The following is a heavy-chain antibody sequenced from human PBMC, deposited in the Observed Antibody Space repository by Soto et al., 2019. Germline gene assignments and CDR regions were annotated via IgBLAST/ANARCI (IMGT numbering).Heavy chain of an antibody. J-gene: IGHJ4*02. V-gene: IGHV4-61*08. D-gene: IGHD1-26*01. CDR3: ARMVVVATIAY. CDR2: LSFSGDS. Sequence: QVQLRESGPGLLKPSETLSLTCTVSDDSVSSDAYFWTWIRQPPGKGLEWIAYLSFSGDSNYNPSLKSRGSVSADTSRKQFSLMLSSVSAADTAVYFCARMVVVATIAYWSQGTLVTVSS. CDR1: DDSVSSDAYF.